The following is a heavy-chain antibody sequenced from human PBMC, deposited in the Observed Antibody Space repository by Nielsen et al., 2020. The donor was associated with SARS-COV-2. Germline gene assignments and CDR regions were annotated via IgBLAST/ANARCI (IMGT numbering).Heavy chain of an antibody. CDR1: GGSISSSSYY. D-gene: IGHD1-26*01. Sequence: SETLSLTCTVSGGSISSSSYYWSWIRQPPGKGLEWIGYIYYSGSTNYNPSLKSRVTISVDTSKNQFSLKLSSVTAADTAVYYCARATPSSGSYFTWGQGTLVTVSS. CDR3: ARATPSSGSYFT. J-gene: IGHJ5*02. V-gene: IGHV4-61*01. CDR2: IYYSGST.